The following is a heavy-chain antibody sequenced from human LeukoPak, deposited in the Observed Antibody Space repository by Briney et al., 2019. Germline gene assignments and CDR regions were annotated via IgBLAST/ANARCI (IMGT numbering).Heavy chain of an antibody. Sequence: GASVKVSCKASGYTFTSYGISWVRQAPGQGLEWMGWISAYNGNTNYAQKLQGRVTMTTDTSTSTAYMELRSLRSDDTAVYYCARGDRSMVRGVTRGWFDPWGQGTLVTVSS. CDR2: ISAYNGNT. V-gene: IGHV1-18*01. J-gene: IGHJ5*02. D-gene: IGHD3-10*01. CDR3: ARGDRSMVRGVTRGWFDP. CDR1: GYTFTSYG.